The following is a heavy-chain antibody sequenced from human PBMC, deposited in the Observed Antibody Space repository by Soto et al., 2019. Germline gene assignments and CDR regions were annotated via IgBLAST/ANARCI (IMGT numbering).Heavy chain of an antibody. V-gene: IGHV4-59*01. D-gene: IGHD3-3*01. CDR2: IYYSGST. CDR3: ATYNFWSGYAIDY. CDR1: GGSISSYY. J-gene: IGHJ4*02. Sequence: PSLTCTVSGGSISSYYWSWIRQPPGKGLEWIGYIYYSGSTNYNPSLKSRVTISVDTSKNQFSLKLSSVTAADTAVYYCATYNFWSGYAIDYWGQGTLVTVSS.